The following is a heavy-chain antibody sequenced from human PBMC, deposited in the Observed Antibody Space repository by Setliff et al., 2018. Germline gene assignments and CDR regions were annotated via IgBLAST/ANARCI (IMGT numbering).Heavy chain of an antibody. CDR1: GFGFTTFG. Sequence: ASVKVSCKTSGFGFTTFGFSWVRQAPGQGPEWMGCISGYTGDTKYAEKFQGRFTVTMDTSKRTVYMELTRLTSDDSAIYYCSRSSAPSLVLAADFDYWGQGTPVTVSS. CDR2: ISGYTGDT. D-gene: IGHD3-9*01. CDR3: SRSSAPSLVLAADFDY. V-gene: IGHV1-18*01. J-gene: IGHJ4*02.